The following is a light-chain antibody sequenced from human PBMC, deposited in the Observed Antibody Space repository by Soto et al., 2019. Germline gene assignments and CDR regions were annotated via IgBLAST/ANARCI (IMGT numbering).Light chain of an antibody. CDR3: QQYYNWPPYT. CDR1: QSVSSN. Sequence: EIVMTQSPATLSVSPGERANLSCRASQSVSSNLAWYQQKPGQAPRLLIYGASTRATGIPARFSGSGSGTEFTLTISSLQSEDFAVYYCQQYYNWPPYTFGQGTKLEIK. CDR2: GAS. J-gene: IGKJ2*01. V-gene: IGKV3-15*01.